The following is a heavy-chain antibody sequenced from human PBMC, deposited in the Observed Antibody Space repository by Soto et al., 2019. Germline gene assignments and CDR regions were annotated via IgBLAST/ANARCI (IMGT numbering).Heavy chain of an antibody. CDR2: IYYSGST. Sequence: QLQLQESGPGLVKPSETLSLTCTVPGGSISSSSYYWGWIRQPPGKGLEWLGSIYYSGSTYYNPSRKSRVTISVDTSKNQYSLKLSSVTAADTAVYYGASHLWFGELFRYYSYGMDVWGQGTTVTVSS. D-gene: IGHD3-10*01. J-gene: IGHJ6*02. CDR1: GGSISSSSYY. V-gene: IGHV4-39*01. CDR3: ASHLWFGELFRYYSYGMDV.